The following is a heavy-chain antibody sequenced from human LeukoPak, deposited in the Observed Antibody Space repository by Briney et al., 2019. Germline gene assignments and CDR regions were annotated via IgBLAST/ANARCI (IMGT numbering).Heavy chain of an antibody. J-gene: IGHJ4*02. CDR1: GFTVSSNY. CDR3: ARDWYGVGGVPDY. Sequence: GGSLRLSCAASGFTVSSNYMSWVRQAPGKWLEWVSILYSGGSTYYTDSVKGRFTISRDNSKHTVYLQMNSLRLEDAAVYYCARDWYGVGGVPDYWGQGTLVTVSS. CDR2: LYSGGST. V-gene: IGHV3-66*01. D-gene: IGHD3-16*01.